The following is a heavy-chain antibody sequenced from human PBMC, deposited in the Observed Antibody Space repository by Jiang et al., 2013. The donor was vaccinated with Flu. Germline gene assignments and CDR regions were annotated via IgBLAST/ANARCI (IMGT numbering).Heavy chain of an antibody. V-gene: IGHV4-59*11. Sequence: ETLSLTCTVSGGSISSHYWSWIRQPPGKGLEWIGYIYYSGSTNYNPSLKSRVTISVDTSKNQFSLKLSSVTAADTAVYYCARICRRPRSLRHNWFDPWGQGTLVTVSS. CDR2: IYYSGST. CDR3: ARICRRPRSLRHNWFDP. CDR1: GGSISSHY. D-gene: IGHD2-15*01. J-gene: IGHJ5*02.